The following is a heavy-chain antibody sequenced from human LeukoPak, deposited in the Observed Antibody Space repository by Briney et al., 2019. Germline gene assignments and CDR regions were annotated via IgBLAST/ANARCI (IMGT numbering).Heavy chain of an antibody. V-gene: IGHV3-48*01. D-gene: IGHD3-10*01. CDR3: VKTVYGSETSFFDY. CDR2: ISSSSSTI. Sequence: PGGSLRLSCAASGFTFSTYGMHWVRQAPGKGLEWVSYISSSSSTIYYADSVKGRFTISRDNAKNSLYLQMSGLRAEDTAVYYCVKTVYGSETSFFDYWGQGTLVTVSS. J-gene: IGHJ4*02. CDR1: GFTFSTYG.